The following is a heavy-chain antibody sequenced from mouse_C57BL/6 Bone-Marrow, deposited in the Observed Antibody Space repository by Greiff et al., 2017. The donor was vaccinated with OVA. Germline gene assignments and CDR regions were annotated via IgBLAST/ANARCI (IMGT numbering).Heavy chain of an antibody. D-gene: IGHD2-1*01. CDR2: IYPRSGNT. CDR3: AREGIYYGIWYFDV. J-gene: IGHJ1*03. Sequence: LVESGAELARPGASVKLSCKASGYTFTSYGISWVKQRTGQGLEWIGEIYPRSGNTYYNEKFKGKATLTADKSSSTAYMELRSLTSEDSAVYFCAREGIYYGIWYFDVWGTGTTVTVSS. V-gene: IGHV1-81*01. CDR1: GYTFTSYG.